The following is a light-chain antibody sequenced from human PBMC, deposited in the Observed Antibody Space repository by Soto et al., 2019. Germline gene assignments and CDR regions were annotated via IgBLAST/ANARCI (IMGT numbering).Light chain of an antibody. CDR1: QSVRTN. V-gene: IGKV3-15*01. CDR3: EHYNNRIT. CDR2: GES. Sequence: EMVMTQSPATLSVSPGERATLSCRASQSVRTNLAWYQQKPGQAPRLLIYGESTRATGVPARFSGSGSGTEYTLTISRLQTEDFVVYNREHYNNRITIGGGTRLEIK. J-gene: IGKJ5*01.